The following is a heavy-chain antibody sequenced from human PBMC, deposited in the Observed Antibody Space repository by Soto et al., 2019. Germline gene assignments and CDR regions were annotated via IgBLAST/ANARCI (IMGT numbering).Heavy chain of an antibody. J-gene: IGHJ4*02. CDR1: GGSISSYY. CDR3: ARDPPYSSSWYYFDY. D-gene: IGHD6-13*01. V-gene: IGHV4-59*01. CDR2: IYYSGST. Sequence: QVQLQESGPGLVKPSETLSLTCTVSGGSISSYYWSWIRQPPGKGLEWIGYIYYSGSTNYNPSLKSRVTISVDTSKNQISLKLRSVTAADTAVYYCARDPPYSSSWYYFDYWGQGTLVTVSS.